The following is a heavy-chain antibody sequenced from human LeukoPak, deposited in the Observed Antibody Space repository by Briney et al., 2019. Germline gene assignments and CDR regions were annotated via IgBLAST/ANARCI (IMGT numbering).Heavy chain of an antibody. Sequence: PGGSLRLSCAASGFTFSTFAMRWVRLSPGKGLEWVSSITGSGPYMLYADSVKHRFTISRDNTKNLLYLEMNSLRAEDTAMYFCVRDVGAVRGEVYFDYWGQGTLVTVSS. D-gene: IGHD3-10*01. CDR3: VRDVGAVRGEVYFDY. V-gene: IGHV3-21*06. CDR2: ITGSGPYM. J-gene: IGHJ4*02. CDR1: GFTFSTFA.